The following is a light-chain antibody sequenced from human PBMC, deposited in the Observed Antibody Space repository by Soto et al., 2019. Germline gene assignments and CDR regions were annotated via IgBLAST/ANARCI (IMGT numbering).Light chain of an antibody. CDR3: CSYAGSRTYV. CDR2: EVN. Sequence: SALTQPASVSGSPGQSITISCTGTSSDVGTYNVVSWYQQYPGKAPKLVIYEVNKRPSGLSNRFSGSKSGNTASLAISGLQAEDEADYYCCSYAGSRTYVFGTGTKLTVL. J-gene: IGLJ1*01. V-gene: IGLV2-23*02. CDR1: SSDVGTYNV.